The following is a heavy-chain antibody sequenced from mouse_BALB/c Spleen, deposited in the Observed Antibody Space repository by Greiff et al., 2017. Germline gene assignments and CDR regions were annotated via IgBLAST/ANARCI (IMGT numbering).Heavy chain of an antibody. J-gene: IGHJ4*01. Sequence: QVQLQQPGAELVMPGASVKMSCKASGYTFTDYWMHWVKQRPGQGLEWIGAIDTSDSYTSYNQKFKGKATLTVDESSSTAYMQLSSLTSEDSAVYYSARYHYGSFYAMDYWGQGTSVTVSS. V-gene: IGHV1-69*01. CDR1: GYTFTDYW. D-gene: IGHD1-2*01. CDR2: IDTSDSYT. CDR3: ARYHYGSFYAMDY.